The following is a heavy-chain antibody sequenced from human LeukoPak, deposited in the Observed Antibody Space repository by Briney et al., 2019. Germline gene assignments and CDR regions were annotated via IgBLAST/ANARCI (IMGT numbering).Heavy chain of an antibody. D-gene: IGHD2-15*01. V-gene: IGHV1-8*01. CDR2: MNPNSGNT. CDR1: GYTFTSYD. Sequence: ASVKVSCKASGYTFTSYDINWVRQATGQGLEWMGWMNPNSGNTGYAQKFQGRVTLTRNTSIGTAYMELSSLRSEDTAVYYCAREARYCSGGSGYSVYFFDYWGQGTLVTVSS. CDR3: AREARYCSGGSGYSVYFFDY. J-gene: IGHJ4*02.